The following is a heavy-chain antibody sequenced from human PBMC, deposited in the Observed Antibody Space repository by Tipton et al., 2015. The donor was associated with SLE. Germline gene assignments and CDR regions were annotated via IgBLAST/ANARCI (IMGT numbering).Heavy chain of an antibody. CDR2: IYTSGST. J-gene: IGHJ6*02. V-gene: IGHV4-61*09. CDR3: ARIAASDYYYYYGMDV. Sequence: TLSLTCTVSGGSISSSSYYWGWIRQPAGKGLEWIGYIYTSGSTNYNPSLKSRVTISVDTSKNQFSLKLSSVTAADTAVYYCARIAASDYYYYYGMDVWGQGTTVTVSS. CDR1: GGSISSSSYY. D-gene: IGHD6-13*01.